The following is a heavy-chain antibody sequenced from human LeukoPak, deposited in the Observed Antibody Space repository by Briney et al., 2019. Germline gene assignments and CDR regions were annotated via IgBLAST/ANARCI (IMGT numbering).Heavy chain of an antibody. J-gene: IGHJ3*02. CDR2: ISGSGGST. D-gene: IGHD2-2*01. V-gene: IGHV3-23*01. CDR1: GFTCSSYA. Sequence: PGGSLRLSCAASGFTCSSYAMSWVRQAPGKGLEWVSAISGSGGSTYYADSVKGRFTISRDNSKNTLYLQMNSLRAEDTAVYYCAKGQWVVPATGAFDIWGQGTMVTVSS. CDR3: AKGQWVVPATGAFDI.